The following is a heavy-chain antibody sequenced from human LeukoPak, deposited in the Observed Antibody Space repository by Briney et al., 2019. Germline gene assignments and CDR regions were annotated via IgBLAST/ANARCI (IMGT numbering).Heavy chain of an antibody. Sequence: SGGSLRLSCAASGFTFDDYVMHWVRQAPGKGLEWVSGISWNSGSIDYADSVKGRFTISRDNAKNSLYLRMNSLRAEDMALYYCAKDRYISGWYYFDYWGQGTLVTVSS. CDR1: GFTFDDYV. J-gene: IGHJ4*02. CDR3: AKDRYISGWYYFDY. CDR2: ISWNSGSI. V-gene: IGHV3-9*03. D-gene: IGHD6-19*01.